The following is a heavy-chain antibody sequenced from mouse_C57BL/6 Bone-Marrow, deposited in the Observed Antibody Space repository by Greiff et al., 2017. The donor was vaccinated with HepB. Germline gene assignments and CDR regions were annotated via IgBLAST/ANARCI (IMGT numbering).Heavy chain of an antibody. CDR1: GYTFTDYE. V-gene: IGHV1-15*01. J-gene: IGHJ4*01. CDR3: TRWGTVVATDYYAMDY. CDR2: IDPETGGT. D-gene: IGHD1-1*01. Sequence: QVQLQQSGAELVRPGASVTLSCKASGYTFTDYEMHWVKQTPVHGLEWIGAIDPETGGTAYNQKFKGKAILTADKSSSTAYMELRSLTSEDSAVYYWTRWGTVVATDYYAMDYWGQGTSVTVSS.